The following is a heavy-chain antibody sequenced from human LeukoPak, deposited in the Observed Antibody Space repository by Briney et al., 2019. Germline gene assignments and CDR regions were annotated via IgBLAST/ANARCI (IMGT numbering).Heavy chain of an antibody. CDR1: GFTFNTYS. Sequence: PGGSLRLSCEASGFTFNTYSMNWARQASGKGLEWVSSIDSSGGYMFYADSVKGRFIISRDNAKDSLYLQMNSLRVEDTAVYYCLRGDRRDYWGQGTLVTVSS. V-gene: IGHV3-21*06. CDR3: LRGDRRDY. J-gene: IGHJ4*02. CDR2: IDSSGGYM.